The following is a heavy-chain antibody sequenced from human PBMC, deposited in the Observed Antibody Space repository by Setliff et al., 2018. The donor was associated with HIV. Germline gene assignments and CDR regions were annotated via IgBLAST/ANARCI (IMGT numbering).Heavy chain of an antibody. CDR2: INAGNGNT. CDR3: ARDSFTPPRDSLTGSELDY. CDR1: GYTFTSYA. Sequence: GASVKVSCKASGYTFTSYAMHWVRQAPGQRLEWMGWINAGNGNTKYSQKFQGRVTITRDTSAGTAYMELCSLRSEDTAVYYCARDSFTPPRDSLTGSELDYGGQRTLGTGSS. J-gene: IGHJ4*02. V-gene: IGHV1-3*01. D-gene: IGHD3-9*01.